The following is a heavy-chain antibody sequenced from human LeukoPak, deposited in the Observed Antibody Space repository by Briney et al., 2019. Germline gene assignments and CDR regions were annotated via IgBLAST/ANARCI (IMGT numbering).Heavy chain of an antibody. D-gene: IGHD5-18*01. J-gene: IGHJ4*02. CDR3: ARGGYSYGTLDY. CDR2: ISSSSSYI. V-gene: IGHV3-21*01. Sequence: PGGSLRLSCAASGFTFSSYSMNWVRQAPGKGLEWVSSISSSSSYIYYADSVKGRFNISRDNAKNSLYLQMNSLRAEDTAVYYCARGGYSYGTLDYWGQGTLVTVSS. CDR1: GFTFSSYS.